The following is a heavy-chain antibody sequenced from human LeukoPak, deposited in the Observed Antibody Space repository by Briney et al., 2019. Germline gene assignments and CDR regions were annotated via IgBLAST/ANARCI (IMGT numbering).Heavy chain of an antibody. CDR2: INPSGSST. CDR3: ARDNSVGETAWWFDP. CDR1: GYTFTSYD. D-gene: IGHD1-26*01. V-gene: IGHV1-46*01. J-gene: IGHJ5*02. Sequence: RASVKLSCKASGYTFTSYDINWVRQAPGQGLEWMGLINPSGSSTTYAQNFQGRVTMTRDMFTSTDYMELTSLTSDDTAVYYCARDNSVGETAWWFDPWGQGTLVTVSS.